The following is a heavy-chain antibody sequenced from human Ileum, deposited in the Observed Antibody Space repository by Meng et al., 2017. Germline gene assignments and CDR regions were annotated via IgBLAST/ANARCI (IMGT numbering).Heavy chain of an antibody. Sequence: QVQFVQSGAEVKKPGASVRISCKASGFTFSNYAIYWVRQAPGQSLEWLGWIHAGSGDTKFSQTFQGRLTFDRDTSADTVYMELSSLTSGDRAVYYCGRGRASFYFDFLGQGTMVSLL. V-gene: IGHV1-3*01. J-gene: IGHJ4*01. D-gene: IGHD6-6*01. CDR1: GFTFSNYA. CDR3: GRGRASFYFDF. CDR2: IHAGSGDT.